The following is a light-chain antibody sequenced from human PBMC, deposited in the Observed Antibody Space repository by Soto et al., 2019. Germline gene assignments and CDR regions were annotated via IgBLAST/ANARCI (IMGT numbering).Light chain of an antibody. V-gene: IGKV3-11*01. J-gene: IGKJ4*01. CDR2: DAS. CDR1: QSVSDY. CDR3: QQRSNWPPLT. Sequence: EIVLTQSPATLSLSPGERATLSCRASQSVSDYLAWYQQKPGQAPRLPIYDASNRATGIPARFSGSGSGTDFTLTISSLEPEDFAVYYCQQRSNWPPLTFGGGTKVDIK.